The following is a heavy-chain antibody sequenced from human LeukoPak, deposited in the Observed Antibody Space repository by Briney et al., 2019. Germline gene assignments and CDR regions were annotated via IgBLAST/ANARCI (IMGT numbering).Heavy chain of an antibody. CDR1: GYSISSGYY. D-gene: IGHD6-13*01. V-gene: IGHV4-61*01. CDR3: AGTGYSSSWTHPRVDY. Sequence: SETLSLTCTVSGYSISSGYYWGWIRQPPGKGLEWIGYIYYSGSTNYNPSLKSRVTISVDTSKNQFTLKLSSVTAADTAVYYCAGTGYSSSWTHPRVDYWGQGTLVTASS. CDR2: IYYSGST. J-gene: IGHJ4*02.